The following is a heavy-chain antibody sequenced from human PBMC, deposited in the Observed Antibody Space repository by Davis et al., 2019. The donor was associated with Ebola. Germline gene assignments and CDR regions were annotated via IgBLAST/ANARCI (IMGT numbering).Heavy chain of an antibody. CDR3: AKDEYSSSSVGIVDY. Sequence: GGSLRLSCAGSGFTFSDYGMNWVRQAPGKGLEWVSYISGTSLTKYYAVSVRGRFTISRDNARNSLYLQMNSLTDEDTALYYCAKDEYSSSSVGIVDYWGQGTLVTVSS. D-gene: IGHD6-6*01. CDR2: ISGTSLTK. CDR1: GFTFSDYG. J-gene: IGHJ4*02. V-gene: IGHV3-48*02.